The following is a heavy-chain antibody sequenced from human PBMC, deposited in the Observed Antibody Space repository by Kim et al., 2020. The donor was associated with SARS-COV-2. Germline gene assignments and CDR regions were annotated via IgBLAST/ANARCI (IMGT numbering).Heavy chain of an antibody. Sequence: GGSLRLSCAASGFTFSSYSMNWVRQAPGKGLEWVSYISSSSSTIYYADSVKGRFTISRDNAKNSLYLQMNSLRDEDTAVYYCARVRPRYPYFHYYGSGSYPLGKYYFDYWGQGTLVTVSS. D-gene: IGHD3-10*01. V-gene: IGHV3-48*02. CDR1: GFTFSSYS. CDR2: ISSSSSTI. CDR3: ARVRPRYPYFHYYGSGSYPLGKYYFDY. J-gene: IGHJ4*02.